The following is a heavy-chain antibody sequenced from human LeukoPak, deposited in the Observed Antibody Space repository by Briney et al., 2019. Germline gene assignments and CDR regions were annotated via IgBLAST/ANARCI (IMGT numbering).Heavy chain of an antibody. Sequence: GRSLRLSCAASGFTFSSYGMHWVRQAPGKGLEWVAVISYDGSNKYYADSVKGRFTISRDNSKNTLYLQMNSLRAEDTAVYYCARGPLLDSSGYPIDYWGQGTLVTVSS. V-gene: IGHV3-30*03. D-gene: IGHD3-22*01. CDR2: ISYDGSNK. J-gene: IGHJ4*02. CDR3: ARGPLLDSSGYPIDY. CDR1: GFTFSSYG.